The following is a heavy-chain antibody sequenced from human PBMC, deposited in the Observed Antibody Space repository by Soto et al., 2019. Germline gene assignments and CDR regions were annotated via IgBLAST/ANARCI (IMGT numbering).Heavy chain of an antibody. Sequence: EVQLVESGGGLVQPGGSLRLSCAASGFTFSSYWMHWVRQAPGKGLVWVSRINSDGSSTSYADSVKGRFTISRDNAKNTPYLQMNSLRAEDTAVYYCARGDCSSTSCYVYYFDYWGQGTLVTVSS. V-gene: IGHV3-74*01. D-gene: IGHD2-2*01. CDR3: ARGDCSSTSCYVYYFDY. CDR2: INSDGSST. CDR1: GFTFSSYW. J-gene: IGHJ4*02.